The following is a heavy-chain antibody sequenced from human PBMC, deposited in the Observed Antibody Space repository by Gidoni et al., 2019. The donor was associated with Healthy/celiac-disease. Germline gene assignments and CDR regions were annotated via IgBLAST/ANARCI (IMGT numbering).Heavy chain of an antibody. J-gene: IGHJ3*02. CDR3: AREYTVVTPEDSSDAFDI. CDR2: ISSSSSTI. CDR1: GFPLLSAR. Sequence: EVQLVESGGGLVQPGESLRLPCAASGFPLLSARLNWVRQAPGKGLEWVSYISSSSSTIYYADSVKGRFTISRDNAKNSLYLQMNSLRAEDTAVYYCAREYTVVTPEDSSDAFDIWGQGTMVTVSS. D-gene: IGHD2-21*02. V-gene: IGHV3-48*01.